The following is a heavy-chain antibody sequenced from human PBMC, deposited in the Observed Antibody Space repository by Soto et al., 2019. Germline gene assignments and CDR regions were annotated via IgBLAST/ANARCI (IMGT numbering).Heavy chain of an antibody. V-gene: IGHV4-4*02. CDR1: GVPMTNTNW. Sequence: QVQLRESGPGLVKPSGTLSLTCAVSGVPMTNTNWWSWVRLPPGKGLKWIGEVFHSGSTNYNPSLKSRITIAVDKSKNQCSLNRTSVTAADTAVYYCTRIAQGKCSGSRCYRWFDPWGQGTLVTVSS. D-gene: IGHD2-2*01. J-gene: IGHJ5*02. CDR3: TRIAQGKCSGSRCYRWFDP. CDR2: VFHSGST.